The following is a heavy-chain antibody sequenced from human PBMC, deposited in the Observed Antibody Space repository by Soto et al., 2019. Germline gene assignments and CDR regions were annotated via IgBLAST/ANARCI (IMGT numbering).Heavy chain of an antibody. CDR3: ARERGNDAFDI. CDR2: INPSSGVT. J-gene: IGHJ3*02. Sequence: QVQLVQSGAEVKKPGASVKVSCKASGNTFTIYYMLWVRQAPGQGLEWMGMINPSSGVTTYAHQFQGRVTMTRDTSTSTLYMELSSLRSEDTAVYYCARERGNDAFDIWGQGTMVTVSS. CDR1: GNTFTIYY. V-gene: IGHV1-46*01.